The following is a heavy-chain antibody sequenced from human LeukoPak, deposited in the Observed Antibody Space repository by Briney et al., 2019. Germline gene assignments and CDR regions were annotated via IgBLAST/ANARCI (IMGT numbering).Heavy chain of an antibody. Sequence: ASVKVSCKASGYTFTGYYMHWVRQAPGQGLEWMGWINPNSGGTNYAQKFQGRVTMTRDTSISTAYMELSRLRSDDTAVYYCARATDYYDSSGYYFGGQGTLVTVSS. J-gene: IGHJ4*02. D-gene: IGHD3-22*01. CDR2: INPNSGGT. CDR3: ARATDYYDSSGYYF. V-gene: IGHV1-2*02. CDR1: GYTFTGYY.